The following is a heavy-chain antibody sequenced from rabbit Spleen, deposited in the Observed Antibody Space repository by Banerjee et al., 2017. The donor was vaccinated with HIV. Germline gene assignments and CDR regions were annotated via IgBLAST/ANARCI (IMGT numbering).Heavy chain of an antibody. J-gene: IGHJ6*01. CDR1: GFSFSYNDY. CDR3: ARDSGTSFSSYGMDL. D-gene: IGHD8-1*01. Sequence: QSLEESGGDLVKPGASLTLTCTASGFSFSYNDYMCWVRQPPGKGPEWIACIGAGVSDTTYYATWAKGRFTISKTSSTTVTLQMTSLTAADTATYFCARDSGTSFSSYGMDLWGPGTLVTVS. V-gene: IGHV1S40*01. CDR2: IGAGVSDTT.